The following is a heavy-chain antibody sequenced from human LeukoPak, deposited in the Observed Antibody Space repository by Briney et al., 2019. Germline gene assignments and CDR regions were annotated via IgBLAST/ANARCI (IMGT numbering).Heavy chain of an antibody. D-gene: IGHD3-9*01. Sequence: SETLSLTCSVSGGSITSSSYYWGWVRQPPETGLEWIGSIYYTGGTYYSPSLKSRVTISVDTSKNQFSLKLSSVTAADTAVYYCARGVRAGYYDILTGSAFDIWGQGTMVTVSS. CDR3: ARGVRAGYYDILTGSAFDI. CDR1: GGSITSSSYY. V-gene: IGHV4-39*07. CDR2: IYYTGGT. J-gene: IGHJ3*02.